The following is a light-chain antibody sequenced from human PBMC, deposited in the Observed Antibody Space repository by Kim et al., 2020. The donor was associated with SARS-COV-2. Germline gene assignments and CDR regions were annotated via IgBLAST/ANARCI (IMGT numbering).Light chain of an antibody. J-gene: IGKJ2*01. CDR1: QNIGTS. CDR3: YQRHAWPRT. CDR2: EAS. V-gene: IGKV3-11*01. Sequence: EIVLTQSPATLSLSPGERVTLSCRASQNIGTSLAWYQQKPGQAPSLLIHEASQRTTGIPARFSGSGSGTDFTLTISSLQSEDFAVYYCYQRHAWPRTFGQGTKLEI.